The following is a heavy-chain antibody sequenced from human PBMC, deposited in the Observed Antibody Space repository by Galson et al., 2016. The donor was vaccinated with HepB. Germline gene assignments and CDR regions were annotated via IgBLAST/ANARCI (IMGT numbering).Heavy chain of an antibody. Sequence: SLRLSCAVSGFALSSYGMHWVRQVPGKGLEWVADISFDGGKQHYADSVKGQFSISRDTSRVYLQVSSLTPADTGLYYCARDYSYSSNWPGYWGQGTLVIVSS. CDR2: ISFDGGKQ. V-gene: IGHV3-30*03. J-gene: IGHJ4*02. D-gene: IGHD7-27*01. CDR3: ARDYSYSSNWPGY. CDR1: GFALSSYG.